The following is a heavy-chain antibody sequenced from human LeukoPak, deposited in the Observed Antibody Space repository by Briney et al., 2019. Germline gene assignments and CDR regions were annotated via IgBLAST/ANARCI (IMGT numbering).Heavy chain of an antibody. V-gene: IGHV1-69*13. Sequence: WASVKVSCKASGGTFSSYAISWVRQAPGQGLEWMGGIIPIFGTANYAQKFQGRVTITADESTSTAYMELSSLRSEDTAVYYCARDLTGYSSSWGQGTLVTVSS. CDR2: IIPIFGTA. D-gene: IGHD6-13*01. CDR3: ARDLTGYSSS. CDR1: GGTFSSYA. J-gene: IGHJ4*02.